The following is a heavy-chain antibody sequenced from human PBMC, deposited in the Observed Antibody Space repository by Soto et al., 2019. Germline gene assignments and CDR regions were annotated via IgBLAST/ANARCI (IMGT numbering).Heavy chain of an antibody. J-gene: IGHJ4*02. CDR1: GFTFSNYA. V-gene: IGHV3-48*02. Sequence: EVQLVESGGGLVQPGGSLRLSCAASGFTFSNYAMNWVRQAPGQGLEWVSYISHKSSAIYHADSVKGRFTISRDNAKNSLYLQMNSLRDEDTAVYYCARDPYSSTTVTRMDYWGQGTLVTVSS. CDR3: ARDPYSSTTVTRMDY. CDR2: ISHKSSAI. D-gene: IGHD4-17*01.